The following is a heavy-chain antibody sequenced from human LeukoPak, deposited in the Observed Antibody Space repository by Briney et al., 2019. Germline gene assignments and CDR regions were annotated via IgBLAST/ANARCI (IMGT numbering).Heavy chain of an antibody. D-gene: IGHD3-9*01. J-gene: IGHJ4*02. CDR3: AKSSTYYDILTGYPTAEPYYFDY. Sequence: GGSLRLSCAASGVTFSSYGMHWVRQAPGKGLEWVAVISYDGSNKYYADSVKGRFTISRDNSKNTLYLQMNSLRAEDTAVYYCAKSSTYYDILTGYPTAEPYYFDYWGQGTLVTVSS. CDR1: GVTFSSYG. CDR2: ISYDGSNK. V-gene: IGHV3-30*18.